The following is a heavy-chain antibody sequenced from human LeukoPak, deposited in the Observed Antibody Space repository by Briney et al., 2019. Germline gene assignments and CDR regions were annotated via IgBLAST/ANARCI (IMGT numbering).Heavy chain of an antibody. J-gene: IGHJ3*02. V-gene: IGHV3-48*03. CDR1: GFTFSSFE. Sequence: GGSLRLSCAASGFTFSSFEMNWVRQAPGKGLEWVSYISGSGSNIYYADSVKGRFTISRDNAKNSLSLQMNSPRAEDTAIYYCAREAVPGGRGDTFDIWGQGTMVTVSS. D-gene: IGHD6-19*01. CDR3: AREAVPGGRGDTFDI. CDR2: ISGSGSNI.